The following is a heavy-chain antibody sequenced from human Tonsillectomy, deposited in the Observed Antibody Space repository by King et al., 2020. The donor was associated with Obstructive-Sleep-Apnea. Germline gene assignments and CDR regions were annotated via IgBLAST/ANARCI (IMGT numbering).Heavy chain of an antibody. Sequence: QLQESGPGLVKPSETLSLTCTVSGGSISSSSYYWGWIRQPPGKGLEWIGSIYYSGSTYYNPSLKSRVTISVDTSKNQFSLKLSSVTAADTAVYYCARIAVAGKRGFDYWGQGTLVTVSS. D-gene: IGHD6-19*01. V-gene: IGHV4-39*07. CDR2: IYYSGST. CDR1: GGSISSSSYY. J-gene: IGHJ4*02. CDR3: ARIAVAGKRGFDY.